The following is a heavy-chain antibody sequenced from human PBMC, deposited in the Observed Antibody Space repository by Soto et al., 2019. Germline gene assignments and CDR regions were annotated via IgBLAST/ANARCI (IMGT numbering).Heavy chain of an antibody. Sequence: PGGPLRLSCTASGFTFSSFALSWVRQAPGKGLEWVSAISGSGDGTDYAASVKGRFTISRDNSKNTLYLQMNSLRAEDTAVYYCAGPGYSSQDYWGQGALVTVSS. CDR2: ISGSGDGT. CDR1: GFTFSSFA. CDR3: AGPGYSSQDY. D-gene: IGHD5-18*01. V-gene: IGHV3-23*01. J-gene: IGHJ4*02.